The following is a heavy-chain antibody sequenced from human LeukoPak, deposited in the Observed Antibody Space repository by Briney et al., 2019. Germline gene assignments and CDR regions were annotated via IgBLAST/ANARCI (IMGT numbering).Heavy chain of an antibody. Sequence: GGSLRLSCAASGFTFSGYWMSWVRQAPGKGLKWVSAISDSGNTYHADSVKGRFTISRDSSKNTLFLQMNRLRPEDAAVYYCAKAPVTTCRGAYCYPFDYWGQGTLVTVSS. CDR1: GFTFSGYW. D-gene: IGHD2-21*01. CDR2: ISDSGNT. J-gene: IGHJ4*02. V-gene: IGHV3-23*01. CDR3: AKAPVTTCRGAYCYPFDY.